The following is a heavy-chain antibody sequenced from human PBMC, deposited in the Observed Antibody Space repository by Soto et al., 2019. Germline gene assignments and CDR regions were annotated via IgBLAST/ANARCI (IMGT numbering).Heavy chain of an antibody. CDR3: ARGEEYSSSSVGFGY. CDR2: IIPIFGTA. D-gene: IGHD6-6*01. J-gene: IGHJ4*02. V-gene: IGHV1-69*13. CDR1: GGTFSSYA. Sequence: SVKVSCKASGGTFSSYAISWVRQAPGQGLEWMGGIIPIFGTANYAQKFQGRVTITADESTSTAYMELSSLRSEDTAVYYCARGEEYSSSSVGFGYWGQGTLVTVSS.